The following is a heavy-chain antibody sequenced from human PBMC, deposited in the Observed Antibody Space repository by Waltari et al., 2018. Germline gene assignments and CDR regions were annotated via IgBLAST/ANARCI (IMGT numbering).Heavy chain of an antibody. D-gene: IGHD7-27*01. V-gene: IGHV1-2*06. CDR2: INPNSGAT. CDR1: GSSFPAYY. CDR3: ARVLSTVQLGIFAY. Sequence: QVQMVQSGAEVKKPGASVKVSCKASGSSFPAYYLHWVRQAPGQGLEWMGRINPNSGATTYAQMFQGRVTMTRDTSISTAYMEVTGLRSDDTAVYYCARVLSTVQLGIFAYWGQGTVVTVSS. J-gene: IGHJ4*02.